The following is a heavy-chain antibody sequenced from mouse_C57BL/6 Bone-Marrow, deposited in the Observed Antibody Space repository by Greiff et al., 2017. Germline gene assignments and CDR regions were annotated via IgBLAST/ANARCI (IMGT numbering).Heavy chain of an antibody. CDR2: IYPSNGVS. J-gene: IGHJ2*01. Sequence: VQLKQSGPELVKPGASVKISCTASGYSFTGYYMHWVKQSHGNILDWIGYIYPSNGVSSYNQKFKGKATLTVAKCSSTVYMELRSLTSEDSAVYYRASGTCFDYWGQGTPLTVSS. CDR1: GYSFTGYY. D-gene: IGHD4-1*01. V-gene: IGHV1-31*01. CDR3: ASGTCFDY.